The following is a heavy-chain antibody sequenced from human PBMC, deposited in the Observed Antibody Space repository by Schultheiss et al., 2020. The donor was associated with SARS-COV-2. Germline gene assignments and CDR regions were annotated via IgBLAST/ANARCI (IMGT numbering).Heavy chain of an antibody. CDR1: GGSISSGDYY. D-gene: IGHD6-19*01. CDR2: IYYSGST. Sequence: SETLSLTCAVSGGSISSGDYYWSWIRQPPGKGLEWIGYIYYSGSTYYNPSLKSRVTISVDTSKNQFSLKLSSVTAADTAVYYCARGGIAVAVVYYGMDVWGQGTTVTVSS. V-gene: IGHV4-30-4*01. CDR3: ARGGIAVAVVYYGMDV. J-gene: IGHJ6*02.